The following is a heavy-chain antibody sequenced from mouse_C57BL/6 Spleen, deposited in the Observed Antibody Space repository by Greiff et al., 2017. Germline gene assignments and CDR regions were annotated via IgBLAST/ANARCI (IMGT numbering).Heavy chain of an antibody. CDR2: IDPSDSYT. Sequence: QVQLQQPGAELVKPGASVKLSCKASGYTFTSYWLPWVKQRPGQGLEWIGEIDPSDSYTNYNQKFKGKATLTVDTSSSTAYMQLSSLTSEDSAVYYCARGAQATSYWGQGTLVTVSA. CDR3: ARGAQATSY. J-gene: IGHJ3*01. D-gene: IGHD3-2*02. CDR1: GYTFTSYW. V-gene: IGHV1-50*01.